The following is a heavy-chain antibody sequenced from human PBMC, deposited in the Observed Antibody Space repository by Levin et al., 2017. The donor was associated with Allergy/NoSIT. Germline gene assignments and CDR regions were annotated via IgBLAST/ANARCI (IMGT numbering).Heavy chain of an antibody. J-gene: IGHJ4*02. V-gene: IGHV1-2*02. CDR3: ATGGAQYYDY. D-gene: IGHD2-21*01. Sequence: ASVKVSCKASGYTFTNYYMHWVRQAPGQGLEWMGRIIPKSGDTIYAQNFQGRVTVTRDTSISTAYLEVTRLTSDDSAFYYCATGGAQYYDYWGQGTLVTVSS. CDR1: GYTFTNYY. CDR2: IIPKSGDT.